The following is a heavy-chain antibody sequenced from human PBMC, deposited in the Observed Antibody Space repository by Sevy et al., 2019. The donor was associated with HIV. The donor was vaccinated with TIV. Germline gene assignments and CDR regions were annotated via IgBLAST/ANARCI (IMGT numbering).Heavy chain of an antibody. Sequence: GGSLRLSCAASGFTFSAYSMNWVRQAPGKGLEWVSYISSSSGTIYNADSVKGQFTISRDNAKSSLYLQMNGLRAEDTAVYYCARAGGDCYSKNECWFVSWGQGTLVTVSS. J-gene: IGHJ5*01. CDR1: GFTFSAYS. V-gene: IGHV3-48*01. D-gene: IGHD2-21*01. CDR3: ARAGGDCYSKNECWFVS. CDR2: ISSSSGTI.